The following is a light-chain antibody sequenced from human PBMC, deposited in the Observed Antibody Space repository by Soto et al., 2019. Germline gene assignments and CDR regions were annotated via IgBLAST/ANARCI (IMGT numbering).Light chain of an antibody. J-gene: IGKJ5*01. CDR3: MQPLQTLIT. V-gene: IGKV2-28*01. CDR2: LGS. CDR1: QSLTHSSGYNY. Sequence: EIVLTQSPLSLSVSPGEPASISCRSSQSLTHSSGYNYLDWYLLKSGQPPQLVIYLGSNRGSGVPDWFSGSGSGTHFTLTISRVETEDAGVYFCMQPLQTLITFGQGTRLEIQ.